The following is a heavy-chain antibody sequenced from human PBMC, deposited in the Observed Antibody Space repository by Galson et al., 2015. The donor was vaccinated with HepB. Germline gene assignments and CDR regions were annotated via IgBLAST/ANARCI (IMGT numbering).Heavy chain of an antibody. J-gene: IGHJ5*02. V-gene: IGHV3-48*01. Sequence: SLRLSCAASGFTFSSYSMNWVRQAPGKGLEWVSYISSSSSTIYYADSVKGRFTISRDNAKDSLYLQMNSLRAEDTAVYYCARLGVVVVMVAHVGRRGTGKDNWFDPWGQGTLVTVSS. CDR1: GFTFSSYS. CDR3: ARLGVVVVMVAHVGRRGTGKDNWFDP. D-gene: IGHD2-21*01. CDR2: ISSSSSTI.